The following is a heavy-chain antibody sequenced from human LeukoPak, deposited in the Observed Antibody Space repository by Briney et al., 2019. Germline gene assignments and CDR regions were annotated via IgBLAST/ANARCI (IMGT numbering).Heavy chain of an antibody. J-gene: IGHJ4*02. V-gene: IGHV3-33*06. Sequence: PGGSLRLSCAASGFTFSSYGMHWVRQAPGKGLEWVAVIWYDGSNKYYADSVKGRFTISRDNSKNTLYLQMNSLRAEDTAVYYCAKDQGGYCSSTSCLHSDYYFDYWGQGTLVTVSS. CDR1: GFTFSSYG. CDR3: AKDQGGYCSSTSCLHSDYYFDY. D-gene: IGHD2-2*01. CDR2: IWYDGSNK.